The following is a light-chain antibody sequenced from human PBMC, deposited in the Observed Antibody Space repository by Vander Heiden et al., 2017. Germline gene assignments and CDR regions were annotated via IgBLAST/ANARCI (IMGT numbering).Light chain of an antibody. CDR2: DAS. V-gene: IGKV1-33*01. J-gene: IGKJ5*01. CDR1: QDISNY. Sequence: DIQMTQSPSSLSASVGDRVTITCQASQDISNYLNWYQQKPGKAPKLLIYDASNLETGVQSRFSGSGSGTDFTFTISSLQPEDIATYYCQQYDNLEFGQGTRLEIK. CDR3: QQYDNLE.